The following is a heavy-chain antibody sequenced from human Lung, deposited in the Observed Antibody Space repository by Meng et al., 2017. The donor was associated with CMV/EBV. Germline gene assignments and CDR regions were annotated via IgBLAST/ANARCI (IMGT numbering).Heavy chain of an antibody. D-gene: IGHD1-26*01. J-gene: IGHJ5*02. Sequence: ASVKVSCKASGYTFTGYYMHWVRQAPGQGLEWMGWINPNSGGTNYAQKFQGRVTMTRDTSISTAYMELSRLRSDDTAVYYCARDFFGELLGCFDPWGQGTLVTVSS. CDR1: GYTFTGYY. CDR2: INPNSGGT. V-gene: IGHV1-2*02. CDR3: ARDFFGELLGCFDP.